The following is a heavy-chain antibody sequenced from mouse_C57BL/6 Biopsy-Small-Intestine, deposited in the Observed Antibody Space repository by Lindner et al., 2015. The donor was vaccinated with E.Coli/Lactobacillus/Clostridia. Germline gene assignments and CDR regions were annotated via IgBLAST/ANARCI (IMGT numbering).Heavy chain of an antibody. CDR1: GFSLTSYG. D-gene: IGHD2-1*01. V-gene: IGHV2-6-1*01. Sequence: VQLQESGPGLVAPSQSLSITCTVSGFSLTSYGVHWVRQPPGKGLEWLVVIWSDGSTTYNSALTSRLSISRDNSKSQVFLKMNSLRTDDTAMYYCARHSGNYDWYFDVWGTGTTVTVSS. J-gene: IGHJ1*03. CDR3: ARHSGNYDWYFDV. CDR2: IWSDGST.